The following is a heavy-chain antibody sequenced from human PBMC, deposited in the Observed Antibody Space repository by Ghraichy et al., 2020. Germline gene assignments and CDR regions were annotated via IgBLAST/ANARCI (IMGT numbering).Heavy chain of an antibody. CDR2: ISGDGGGT. CDR3: AKVYYYDSSGSDYGMDV. D-gene: IGHD3-22*01. V-gene: IGHV3-43*02. CDR1: GFSFDDYA. Sequence: GGSLRLSCAASGFSFDDYAMYWVRQAPAKGLEWVSLISGDGGGTYYVDSVKGRFTISRDNSKNSLYLQMNSLRTEDTALYYCAKVYYYDSSGSDYGMDVWGQGTTVTVSS. J-gene: IGHJ6*02.